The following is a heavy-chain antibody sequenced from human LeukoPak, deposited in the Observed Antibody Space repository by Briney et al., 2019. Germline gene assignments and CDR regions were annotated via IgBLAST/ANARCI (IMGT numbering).Heavy chain of an antibody. D-gene: IGHD3-9*01. CDR2: ISSSSSYI. V-gene: IGHV3-21*01. CDR1: GFTLSSYS. Sequence: GGSLRLSCAASGFTLSSYSMNWVRQAPGKGLEWVSSISSSSSYIYYADSVKGRFTISRDNAKNSLYLQMNSLRAEDTAVYYCARAVRYFDSYGMDVWGQGTTVTVSS. J-gene: IGHJ6*02. CDR3: ARAVRYFDSYGMDV.